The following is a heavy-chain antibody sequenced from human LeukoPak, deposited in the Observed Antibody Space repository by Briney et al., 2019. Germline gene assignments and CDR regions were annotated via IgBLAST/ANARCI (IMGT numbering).Heavy chain of an antibody. Sequence: EGSLRLSCAASGFTFSSYSMNWVRQAPGKGLEWVSSISSSSSYIYYADSVKGRFTISRDNAKNSLYLQMNSLRAEDTAVYYCAKESDILTGYYFLDYWGQGTLVTVSS. D-gene: IGHD3-9*01. CDR1: GFTFSSYS. V-gene: IGHV3-21*01. CDR3: AKESDILTGYYFLDY. CDR2: ISSSSSYI. J-gene: IGHJ4*02.